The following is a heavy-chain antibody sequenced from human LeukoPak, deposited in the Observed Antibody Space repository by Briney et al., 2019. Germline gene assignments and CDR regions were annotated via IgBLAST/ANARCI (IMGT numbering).Heavy chain of an antibody. CDR3: ARAVYDSSGYHYYYYYMDV. CDR1: GFTFSSYA. Sequence: PGGSLRLYCAASGFTFSSYAMSWVRQAPGKGLEWVSYISSSSSTIYYADSVKGRFTISRDNAKNSLYLQMNSLRAEDTAVYYCARAVYDSSGYHYYYYYMDVWGKGTTVTVSS. J-gene: IGHJ6*03. D-gene: IGHD3-22*01. V-gene: IGHV3-48*04. CDR2: ISSSSSTI.